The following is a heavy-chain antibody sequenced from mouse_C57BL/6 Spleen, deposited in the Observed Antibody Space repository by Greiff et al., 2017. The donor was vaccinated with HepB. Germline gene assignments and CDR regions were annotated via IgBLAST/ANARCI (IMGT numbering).Heavy chain of an antibody. J-gene: IGHJ3*01. V-gene: IGHV14-1*01. CDR3: SIYYGYDDWFAY. CDR1: GFNIKDYY. Sequence: VQLKDSGAELVRPGASVKLSCTASGFNIKDYYMHWVKQRPEQGLEWIGRIDPEDGDTEYAPKFQGKATMTADTSSNTAYLQLSSLTSEDTAVYYCSIYYGYDDWFAYWGQGTLVTVSA. D-gene: IGHD2-2*01. CDR2: IDPEDGDT.